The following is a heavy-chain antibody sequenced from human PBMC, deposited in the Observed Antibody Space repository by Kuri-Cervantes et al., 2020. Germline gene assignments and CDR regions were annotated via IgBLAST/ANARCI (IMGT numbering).Heavy chain of an antibody. V-gene: IGHV4-39*07. D-gene: IGHD5-12*01. J-gene: IGHJ4*02. CDR2: IYYSGST. CDR3: ARGVSQFIVATTFYFDY. CDR1: GGSISSSGYC. Sequence: SETLSLTCTVSGGSISSSGYCWGWIRQPPGKGLEWIGNIYYSGSTYYNPSLKGRITMSVDTSKNQFSLKLSSVTAADTAVYYCARGVSQFIVATTFYFDYWGQGTLVTVSS.